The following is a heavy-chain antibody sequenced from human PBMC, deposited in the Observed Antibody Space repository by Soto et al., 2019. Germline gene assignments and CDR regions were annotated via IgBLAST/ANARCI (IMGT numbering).Heavy chain of an antibody. J-gene: IGHJ4*02. Sequence: QVQLVESGGGVVQPGRSLRLSCAASGFTFSSYGMHWVRQAPGKGLEWVAVIWYDGSNKYYADSVKGRFTISRDNSKNTLYLQMNSLRAEDTAVYYCARQTTAAAPFDCWGQGTLVTVSS. CDR1: GFTFSSYG. V-gene: IGHV3-33*01. CDR2: IWYDGSNK. CDR3: ARQTTAAAPFDC. D-gene: IGHD2-2*01.